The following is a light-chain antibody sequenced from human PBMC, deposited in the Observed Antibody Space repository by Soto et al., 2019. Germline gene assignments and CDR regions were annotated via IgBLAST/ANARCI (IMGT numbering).Light chain of an antibody. CDR2: GAS. CDR3: QQYGSSGT. Sequence: EIVLTQSPGTLSLSPGERATLSCRASQSVSNNYLAWYQQKPGQAPRLLIYGASNRATGIPDRFSGSGSGTNFPLTISRLEPEGFAVYYCQQYGSSGTFGQGTKVEIK. J-gene: IGKJ1*01. CDR1: QSVSNNY. V-gene: IGKV3-20*01.